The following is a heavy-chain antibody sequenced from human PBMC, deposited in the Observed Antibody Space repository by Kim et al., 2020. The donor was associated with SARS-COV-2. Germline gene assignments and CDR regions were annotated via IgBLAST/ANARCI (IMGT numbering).Heavy chain of an antibody. D-gene: IGHD3-10*01. Sequence: GGSLRLSCAASGFTFSSYSMNWVRQAPGKGLEWVSSISSSSSYIYYADSVKGRFTISRDNAKNSLYLQMNSLRAEDTAVYYCAAALWFGEPHINSHYNWFDPWGQGTLVTVSS. J-gene: IGHJ5*02. CDR3: AAALWFGEPHINSHYNWFDP. CDR1: GFTFSSYS. V-gene: IGHV3-21*01. CDR2: ISSSSSYI.